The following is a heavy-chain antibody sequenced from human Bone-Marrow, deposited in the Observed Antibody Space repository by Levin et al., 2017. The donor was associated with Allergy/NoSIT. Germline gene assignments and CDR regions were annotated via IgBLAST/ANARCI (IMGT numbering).Heavy chain of an antibody. Sequence: VASVKVSCKASGYTFTSYYMHWVRQAPGQGLEWMGIINPSGGSTSYAQKFQGRVTMTRDTSTSTVYMELSSLRSEDTAVYYCARDVGYGDYVGAFDIWGQGTMVTVSS. J-gene: IGHJ3*02. V-gene: IGHV1-46*01. D-gene: IGHD4-17*01. CDR3: ARDVGYGDYVGAFDI. CDR2: INPSGGST. CDR1: GYTFTSYY.